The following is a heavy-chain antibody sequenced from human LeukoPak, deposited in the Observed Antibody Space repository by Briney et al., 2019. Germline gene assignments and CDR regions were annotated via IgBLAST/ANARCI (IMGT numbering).Heavy chain of an antibody. CDR1: GFTFDNYA. J-gene: IGHJ4*02. CDR2: ISWDSDKI. D-gene: IGHD6-19*01. CDR3: ARDLGSSGWYYFDY. Sequence: GGSLRLSCAASGFTFDNYAMHWVRQAPGKGLEWVSGISWDSDKIGYVDSVKGRFTISRVNSKNTLYLQMNSLRPEDTAVYYCARDLGSSGWYYFDYWGQGTLVTVSS. V-gene: IGHV3-9*01.